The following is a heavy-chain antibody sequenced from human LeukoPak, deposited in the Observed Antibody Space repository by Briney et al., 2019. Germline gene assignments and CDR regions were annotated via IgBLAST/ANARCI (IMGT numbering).Heavy chain of an antibody. CDR1: GFIFSSYG. Sequence: PGRSLRLSCAASGFIFSSYGMHCVRQAAGKGLEWETFIRYDGSNKYYADSVKGRFTISRDNSKNTLYLQMNSLRAEDTAVYYCAKDQRMGITGTFDYWGQGTLVTVSS. D-gene: IGHD1-7*01. V-gene: IGHV3-30*02. CDR3: AKDQRMGITGTFDY. J-gene: IGHJ4*02. CDR2: IRYDGSNK.